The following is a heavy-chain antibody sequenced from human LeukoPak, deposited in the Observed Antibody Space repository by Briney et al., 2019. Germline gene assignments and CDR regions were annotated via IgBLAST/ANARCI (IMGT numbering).Heavy chain of an antibody. D-gene: IGHD3-22*01. Sequence: SVKVSCKASGGTFGSYAISWVRQAPGQGLEWMGGIIPIFGTANYAQKFQGRVTITTDESTSTAYMELSSLRSEDTAVYYCARAPYYYDSSGYSQGGYYYYYMDVWGKGTTVTVSS. CDR1: GGTFGSYA. CDR2: IIPIFGTA. V-gene: IGHV1-69*05. J-gene: IGHJ6*03. CDR3: ARAPYYYDSSGYSQGGYYYYYMDV.